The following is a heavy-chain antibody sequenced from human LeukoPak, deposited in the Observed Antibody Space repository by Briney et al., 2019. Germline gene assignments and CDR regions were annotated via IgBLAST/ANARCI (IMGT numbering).Heavy chain of an antibody. J-gene: IGHJ4*02. D-gene: IGHD3-10*01. Sequence: PGGSLRLSCAASGFIFSSYWMHWVRQAPGKGLVWVSRINTDGSSTSYVDSVKGRFTIPRDNAKNTMYLQMNGLRAEDTAVYYCARDFQFRGVWGQGTLVTVSS. CDR1: GFIFSSYW. CDR2: INTDGSST. V-gene: IGHV3-74*01. CDR3: ARDFQFRGV.